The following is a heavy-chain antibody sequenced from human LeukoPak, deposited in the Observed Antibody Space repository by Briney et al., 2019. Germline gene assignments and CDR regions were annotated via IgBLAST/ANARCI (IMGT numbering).Heavy chain of an antibody. J-gene: IGHJ4*02. CDR1: GGSISSYY. Sequence: SETLSLTRTVSGGSISSYYWSWIRQPPGKGLEWIGYIYYSGSTNYNPSPKSRVTISVDTSKNQFSLKLSSVTAADTAVYYCARVAFGGVIVKYYFDYWGQGTLVTVSS. CDR2: IYYSGST. D-gene: IGHD3-16*02. CDR3: ARVAFGGVIVKYYFDY. V-gene: IGHV4-59*01.